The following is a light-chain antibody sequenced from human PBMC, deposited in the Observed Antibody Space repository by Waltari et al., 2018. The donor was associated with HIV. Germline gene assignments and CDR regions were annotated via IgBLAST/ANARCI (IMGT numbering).Light chain of an antibody. CDR1: DSNIGRIT. CDR2: NNN. Sequence: QSVLTQPHSASGTPGQRVSISCSATDSNIGRITLNWYQHLPGTPPKLLMYNNNERPSGVPDRFSGSKSGTSASLAISGLQSDDEANYYCATWDDSLRGRVFGGGTKLTVL. J-gene: IGLJ3*02. CDR3: ATWDDSLRGRV. V-gene: IGLV1-44*01.